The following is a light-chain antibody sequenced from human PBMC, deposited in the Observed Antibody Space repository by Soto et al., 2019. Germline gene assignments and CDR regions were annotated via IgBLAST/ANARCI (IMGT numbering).Light chain of an antibody. Sequence: DIQMTQSPSTLSASVGDRVTITCRASQSLGPFLAWYQQKPGRAPKLLIYTASTLESGVPSRFSGSGSETEFTLTISSLQPDDFATYYCQQYKYYSTFGQGTKLEVK. V-gene: IGKV1-5*03. CDR1: QSLGPF. J-gene: IGKJ2*01. CDR2: TAS. CDR3: QQYKYYST.